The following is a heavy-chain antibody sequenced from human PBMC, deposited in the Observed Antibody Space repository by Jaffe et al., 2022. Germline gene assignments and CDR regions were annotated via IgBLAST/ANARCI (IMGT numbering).Heavy chain of an antibody. CDR2: IKSDGYST. V-gene: IGHV3-74*01. CDR1: GFTFSSSW. Sequence: EEQVVESGGGLVQPGGSLRLSCAASGFTFSSSWMHWVRQAPGKGLVWVSRIKSDGYSTNYADSVKGRFTISRDNAKNTLYLQMNSLRAEDTAVYYCIRDGSDSNAFDIRGQGTMVTVSS. D-gene: IGHD2-21*01. CDR3: IRDGSDSNAFDI. J-gene: IGHJ3*02.